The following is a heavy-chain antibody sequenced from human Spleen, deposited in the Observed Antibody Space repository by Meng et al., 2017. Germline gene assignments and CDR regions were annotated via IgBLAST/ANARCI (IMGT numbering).Heavy chain of an antibody. Sequence: VQLVESGGDLVQPGGSLRLSCAASGFTFSDHYMDWIRQAPGKGLEWVAVISYDGSDKYYANSVKGRFTISRDNSKNTLYLQTNSLRAEDTAVYYCTDFDYWGQGTLVTVSS. CDR1: GFTFSDHY. CDR3: TDFDY. J-gene: IGHJ4*02. V-gene: IGHV3-30*03. CDR2: ISYDGSDK.